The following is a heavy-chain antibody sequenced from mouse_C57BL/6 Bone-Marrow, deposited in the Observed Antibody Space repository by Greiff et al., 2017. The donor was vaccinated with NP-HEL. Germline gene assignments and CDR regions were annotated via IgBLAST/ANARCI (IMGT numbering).Heavy chain of an antibody. J-gene: IGHJ3*01. CDR3: ARRDTTVVAGRGFAY. V-gene: IGHV1-9*01. CDR2: ILPGSGST. Sequence: QVQLQQSGAELMKPGASVKLSCKATGYTFTGYWIEWVKQRPGHGLEWIGEILPGSGSTNYNEKFKGKATFTADTSSNTAYMQLSSLTTEDSAIYYCARRDTTVVAGRGFAYWGQGTLVTVSA. D-gene: IGHD1-1*01. CDR1: GYTFTGYW.